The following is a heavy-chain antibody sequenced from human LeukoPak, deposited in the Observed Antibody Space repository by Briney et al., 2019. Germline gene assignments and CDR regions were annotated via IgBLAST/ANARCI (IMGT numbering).Heavy chain of an antibody. V-gene: IGHV3-33*01. J-gene: IGHJ4*02. CDR1: GFIFSSYG. CDR3: ARGIAAAGSDY. D-gene: IGHD6-13*01. CDR2: IWYDGSNK. Sequence: GRSLRLSCAASGFIFSSYGMHWVRQAPGKGLEWVAVIWYDGSNKYYADSVKGRFTISRDNSKNTLYLQMNSLRAEDAAVYYCARGIAAAGSDYWGQGTLVTVSS.